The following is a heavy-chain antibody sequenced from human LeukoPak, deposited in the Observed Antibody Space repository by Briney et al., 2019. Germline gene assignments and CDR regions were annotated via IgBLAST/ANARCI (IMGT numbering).Heavy chain of an antibody. D-gene: IGHD4-17*01. CDR2: INHSRST. Sequence: SETLSLTCAVYGGSFSGCYWSWIRQPPGKGLEWIGEINHSRSTNYNPSLKSRVTISVDTSKNQFSLKLSSVTAADTAVYYCARGYGDYRYWGQGTLVTVSS. CDR1: GGSFSGCY. V-gene: IGHV4-34*01. J-gene: IGHJ4*02. CDR3: ARGYGDYRY.